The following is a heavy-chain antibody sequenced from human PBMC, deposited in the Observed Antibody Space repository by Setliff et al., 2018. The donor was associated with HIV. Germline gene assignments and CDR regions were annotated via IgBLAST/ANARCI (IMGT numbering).Heavy chain of an antibody. CDR3: ARVVDADYLDY. D-gene: IGHD2-15*01. V-gene: IGHV4-39*01. CDR1: GGSISTSRYY. J-gene: IGHJ4*02. Sequence: SETLSLTCTVSGGSISTSRYYWGWIRQPPGKGLEWIGIIYYSGSTYYKPSLKSRVTISVDTSKNQFSLKLNSVTAADTAMYYCARVVDADYLDYWGQGTPVTVSS. CDR2: IYYSGST.